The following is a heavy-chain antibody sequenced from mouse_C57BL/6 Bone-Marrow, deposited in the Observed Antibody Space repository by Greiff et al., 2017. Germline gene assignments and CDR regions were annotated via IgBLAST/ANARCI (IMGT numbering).Heavy chain of an antibody. CDR1: GYTFTSYW. J-gene: IGHJ1*03. V-gene: IGHV1-69*01. CDR2: IDPSDSYT. CDR3: AREGGLLLVGYFDV. D-gene: IGHD1-1*01. Sequence: QVQLQQPGAELVMPGASVKLSCKASGYTFTSYWMHWVKQRPGQGLEWIGEIDPSDSYTNYNQKFKGKSTLTVDKSSSTAYMQLSSLTSEDSAVYYCAREGGLLLVGYFDVWGTGTTVTVSS.